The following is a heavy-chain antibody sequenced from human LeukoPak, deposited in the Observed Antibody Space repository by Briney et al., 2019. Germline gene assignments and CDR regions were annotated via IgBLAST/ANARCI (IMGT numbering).Heavy chain of an antibody. CDR1: GGSISSYY. D-gene: IGHD5-18*01. V-gene: IGHV4-59*01. CDR3: ARTEESGYSYRYFGYYYYMDV. Sequence: SETLSLTCTVSGGSISSYYWSWIRQPPGEGLEWIGYIYYSGSTHYNPSLKSRVTISVDTSKNQFSLKLSSVTAAHTAVYYCARTEESGYSYRYFGYYYYMDVWGKGTTVTVSS. J-gene: IGHJ6*03. CDR2: IYYSGST.